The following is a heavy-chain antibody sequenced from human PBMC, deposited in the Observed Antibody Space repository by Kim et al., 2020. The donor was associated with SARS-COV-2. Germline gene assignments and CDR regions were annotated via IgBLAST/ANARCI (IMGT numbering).Heavy chain of an antibody. J-gene: IGHJ4*02. CDR3: ARSLLVAGPYYFDY. Sequence: SETLSLTCAVYGGSFSGYYWSWIRQPPGKGLEWIGEINHSGSTNYNPSLKSGVTISVDTSKNQFSLKLSSVTAADTAVYYCARSLLVAGPYYFDYWGQGTLVTVSS. V-gene: IGHV4-34*01. CDR1: GGSFSGYY. CDR2: INHSGST. D-gene: IGHD6-19*01.